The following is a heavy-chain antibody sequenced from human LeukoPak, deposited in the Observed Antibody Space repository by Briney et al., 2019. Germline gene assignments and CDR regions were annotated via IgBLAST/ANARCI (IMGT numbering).Heavy chain of an antibody. D-gene: IGHD3-10*01. CDR3: ARDLSAVLWFGQLLFDY. Sequence: GGSLRLSCAASGFTFSSYSMNWVRQAPGKGLEWVSYISSSSSTIYYADPVKGRFTISRDNAKNYLYLQMNSLRAEDTAVYYCARDLSAVLWFGQLLFDYWGQGTLVTVSS. J-gene: IGHJ4*02. CDR1: GFTFSSYS. CDR2: ISSSSSTI. V-gene: IGHV3-48*04.